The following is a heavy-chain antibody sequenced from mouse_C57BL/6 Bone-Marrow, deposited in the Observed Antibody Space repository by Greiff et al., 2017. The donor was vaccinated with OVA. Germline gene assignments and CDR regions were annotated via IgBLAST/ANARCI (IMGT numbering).Heavy chain of an antibody. CDR3: ARGNYYGSTAY. Sequence: EVQGVESGGGLVKPGGSLKLSCAASGFTFSSYAMSWVRQTPEKRLEWVATISDGGSYTYYPDNVKGRFTISRDNAKNNLYLQMSHLKSEDTAMYYCARGNYYGSTAYWGQGTLVTVSA. D-gene: IGHD1-1*01. CDR2: ISDGGSYT. CDR1: GFTFSSYA. J-gene: IGHJ3*01. V-gene: IGHV5-4*01.